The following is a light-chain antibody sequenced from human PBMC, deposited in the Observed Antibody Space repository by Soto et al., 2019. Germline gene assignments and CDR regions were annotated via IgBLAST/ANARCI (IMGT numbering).Light chain of an antibody. V-gene: IGLV2-18*02. J-gene: IGLJ1*01. CDR3: SSYTTNSTFV. CDR1: SSDVVSYNR. Sequence: QSVLTQPPSVSGSPGQSITMSCTGTSSDVVSYNRVSWYQQSPGTAPKLMIYEVTNRPSGVPDRFSGSKSGNTASLTISGLQAEDEADYYCSSYTTNSTFVFGTGTKVTVL. CDR2: EVT.